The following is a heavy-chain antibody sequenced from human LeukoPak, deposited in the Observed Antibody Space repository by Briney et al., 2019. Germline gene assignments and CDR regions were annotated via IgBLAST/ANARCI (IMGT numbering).Heavy chain of an antibody. CDR1: GFTFSSYS. Sequence: GGSLRLSCAASGFTFSSYSMNWVRQAPGKGLEWVSSISSSSSYIYYADSVKGRFTISRDNSKNTLYLQMDSLRADDTAVYSCAKAAGSTYGSEYFHYWGQGTLVTVSS. J-gene: IGHJ4*02. V-gene: IGHV3-21*04. CDR2: ISSSSSYI. D-gene: IGHD5-18*01. CDR3: AKAAGSTYGSEYFHY.